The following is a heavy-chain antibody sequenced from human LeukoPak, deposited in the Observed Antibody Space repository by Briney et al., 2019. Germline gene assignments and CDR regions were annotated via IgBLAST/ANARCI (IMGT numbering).Heavy chain of an antibody. CDR2: ISAHNGNT. CDR3: ARVSTNSRVAGYDPQWYFDL. D-gene: IGHD5-12*01. CDR1: GYTLINYG. V-gene: IGHV1-18*04. Sequence: ASMKVSCKASGYTLINYGFSWVRQAPGQALEWMGWISAHNGNTNYLQKFKARVTMNTDTSTNTVYMELRRLRSDDTAVYYCARVSTNSRVAGYDPQWYFDLWGRGTPVTVSP. J-gene: IGHJ2*01.